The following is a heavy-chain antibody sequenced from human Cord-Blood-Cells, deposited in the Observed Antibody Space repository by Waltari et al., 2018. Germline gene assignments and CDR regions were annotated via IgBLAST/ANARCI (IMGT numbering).Heavy chain of an antibody. D-gene: IGHD3-22*01. CDR1: GGSISSSSYY. V-gene: IGHV4-39*01. CDR3: ARIPYLSSGYYYYYYYGMDV. CDR2: IYYSGNT. Sequence: QLQLQESGPGLVKPSETLSLTCTVSGGSISSSSYYWGWIRQPPGKGLEWIGSIYYSGNTYYNPSLKSRVTISVDTSKNQFSLKLSSLTAADTAVYYCARIPYLSSGYYYYYYYGMDVWGQGTTVTVSS. J-gene: IGHJ6*02.